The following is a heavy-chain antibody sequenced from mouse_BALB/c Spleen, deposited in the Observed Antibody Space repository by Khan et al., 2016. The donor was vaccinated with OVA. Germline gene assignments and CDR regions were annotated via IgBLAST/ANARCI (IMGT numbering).Heavy chain of an antibody. CDR1: GYSITTNYA. CDR2: ISYSGST. J-gene: IGHJ4*01. Sequence: VQLKESGPGLVKPSQSLSLTCTVTGYSITTNYAWDWIRQFPENKLEWMGYISYSGSTSYNPSLKSRISITRDTSKNQFFLQLNSVTTEDTATYYCARENYDGYAVVYWGQGTSVTVSS. D-gene: IGHD2-4*01. V-gene: IGHV3-2*02. CDR3: ARENYDGYAVVY.